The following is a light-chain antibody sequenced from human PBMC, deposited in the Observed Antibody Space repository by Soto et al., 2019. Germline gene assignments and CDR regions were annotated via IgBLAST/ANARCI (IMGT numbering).Light chain of an antibody. Sequence: QSVLTQPPSVSGAPGQRVTISCTGSSSNIGAGYDVHWYQQLPGTAPKLLIYGNSNRPSGVPDRFSSSKSGTSASLAITGLQAEDEADYYCQSYDSSLYVFGTGTKFTVL. CDR1: SSNIGAGYD. V-gene: IGLV1-40*01. CDR3: QSYDSSLYV. J-gene: IGLJ1*01. CDR2: GNS.